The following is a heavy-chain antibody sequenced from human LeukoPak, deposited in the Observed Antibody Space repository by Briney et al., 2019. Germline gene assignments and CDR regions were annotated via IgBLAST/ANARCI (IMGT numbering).Heavy chain of an antibody. Sequence: ASVKVSCKASGYTFTGYYMHWVRQAPGQGLEWMGWINPNSGGTNYAQKFQGRVTMTRDTSISTAYMELSRLRSDDTAVYYCARVNWNYEGRFDYWGQGTLVTVSS. V-gene: IGHV1-2*02. CDR3: ARVNWNYEGRFDY. CDR1: GYTFTGYY. J-gene: IGHJ4*02. CDR2: INPNSGGT. D-gene: IGHD1-7*01.